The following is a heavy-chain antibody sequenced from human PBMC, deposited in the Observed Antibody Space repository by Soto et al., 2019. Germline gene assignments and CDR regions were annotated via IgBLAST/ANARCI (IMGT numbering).Heavy chain of an antibody. D-gene: IGHD6-13*01. CDR2: IDPSDSYT. V-gene: IGHV5-10-1*01. CDR1: GYSFTSYW. Sequence: GESLKISCKGSGYSFTSYWMSWVRQMPGKGLEWMGRIDPSDSYTNYSPSFQGHVTISADKSISTAYLQWSSLKASDTAMYYCARSPLAAAGTSPDYYYYGMDVWGQGTTVTVSS. J-gene: IGHJ6*02. CDR3: ARSPLAAAGTSPDYYYYGMDV.